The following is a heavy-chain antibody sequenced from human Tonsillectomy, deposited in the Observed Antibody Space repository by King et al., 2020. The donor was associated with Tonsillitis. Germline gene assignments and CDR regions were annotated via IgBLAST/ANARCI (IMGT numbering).Heavy chain of an antibody. CDR2: IYYSGST. D-gene: IGHD4-17*01. J-gene: IGHJ5*02. V-gene: IGHV4-30-4*01. CDR3: AREGGKRDGDYEKYNWFDP. CDR1: GGSISSGDYY. Sequence: QLQESGPGLVKPSQTLSLTCTVSGGSISSGDYYWSWIRQPPGKGLEWIGYIYYSGSTYYNPSLKSRVTISVDTSKNQFSLKLSSVTAADTAVYYCAREGGKRDGDYEKYNWFDPWGQGTLVTVSS.